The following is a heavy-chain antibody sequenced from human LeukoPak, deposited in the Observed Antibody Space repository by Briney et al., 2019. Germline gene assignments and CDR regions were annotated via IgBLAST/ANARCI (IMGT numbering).Heavy chain of an antibody. Sequence: ASVNASCKPSGYTFTSYYMDWVRQAPGQRLEWMGIINPSGGSTTYAQKFQGRVTMSSDTSTNTVHMELSSLRSEDTAVYYCARGVGAFDSWGQGTLVTVSS. D-gene: IGHD1-26*01. V-gene: IGHV1-46*01. J-gene: IGHJ4*02. CDR3: ARGVGAFDS. CDR1: GYTFTSYY. CDR2: INPSGGST.